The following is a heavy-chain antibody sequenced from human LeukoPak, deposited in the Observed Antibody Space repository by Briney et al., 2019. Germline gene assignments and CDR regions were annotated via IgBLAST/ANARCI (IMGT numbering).Heavy chain of an antibody. D-gene: IGHD6-25*01. J-gene: IGHJ6*02. CDR3: ARDKQRYSDTYYYYGMDV. CDR1: GYTFTSYG. CDR2: ISAYNGNT. Sequence: GASVKVSCKASGYTFTSYGISWVRQAPGQGLEWMGWISAYNGNTNYAQKLQGRVTMTTDTSTSTAYMELRSLRSDDTAVYYCARDKQRYSDTYYYYGMDVWGQGTTVTVSS. V-gene: IGHV1-18*01.